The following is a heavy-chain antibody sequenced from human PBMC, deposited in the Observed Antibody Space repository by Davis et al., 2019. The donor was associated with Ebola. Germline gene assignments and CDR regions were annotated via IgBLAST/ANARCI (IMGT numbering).Heavy chain of an antibody. CDR2: MAYDGSNK. J-gene: IGHJ4*02. CDR1: GFTFSNYG. D-gene: IGHD4-11*01. CDR3: AKESSPTVTRGGDYFDY. V-gene: IGHV3-30*18. Sequence: GESLKISCAAPGFTFSNYGMHWVRQAPGKGLEWVASMAYDGSNKYYADSVKGRFTISRDNSKKTLYLQMNSLRAEDTTVYYCAKESSPTVTRGGDYFDYWGQGTLVTVSS.